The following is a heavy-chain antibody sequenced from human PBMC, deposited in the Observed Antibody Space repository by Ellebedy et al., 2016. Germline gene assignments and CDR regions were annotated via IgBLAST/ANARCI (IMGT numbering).Heavy chain of an antibody. Sequence: SETLSLXXAVYGGSFSGYYWSWIRQPPGKGLEWIGEINHSGNTNSNPSLKSRVTVSVDTSKSQFSLKLTSVTAADTAVYYCARVPLQRITRTMSRPGAFDIWGQGAVITVSS. D-gene: IGHD1-14*01. CDR3: ARVPLQRITRTMSRPGAFDI. CDR2: INHSGNT. J-gene: IGHJ3*02. CDR1: GGSFSGYY. V-gene: IGHV4-34*01.